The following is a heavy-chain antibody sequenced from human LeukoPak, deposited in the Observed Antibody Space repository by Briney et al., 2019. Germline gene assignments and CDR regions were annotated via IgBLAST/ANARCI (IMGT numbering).Heavy chain of an antibody. CDR2: IYPSDSDI. Sequence: GESLKISCKASGYSFTDSWIGWVRQMPGKGLEWMAIIYPSDSDIKYSPSFQGQVSISADQSISTTFLQWSGLKAPDTAMYFCARFRQSPCTGTNCYHYFDYWGQGTLVTASS. CDR1: GYSFTDSW. D-gene: IGHD2-2*01. CDR3: ARFRQSPCTGTNCYHYFDY. J-gene: IGHJ4*02. V-gene: IGHV5-51*01.